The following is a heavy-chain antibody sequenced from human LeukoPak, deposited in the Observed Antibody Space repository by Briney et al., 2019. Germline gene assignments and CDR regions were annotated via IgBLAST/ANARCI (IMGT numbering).Heavy chain of an antibody. CDR2: ISYDGSNK. CDR3: AKGVDY. V-gene: IGHV3-30*18. Sequence: GGSLRLSCAASGFTFSSYGMHWVRQAPGKGLEWVAVISYDGSNKYYADSVKGRFTISRDNSKNTLYLQMNSLRAEDTAVYYCAKGVDYWGQGTLVTVSS. CDR1: GFTFSSYG. J-gene: IGHJ4*02.